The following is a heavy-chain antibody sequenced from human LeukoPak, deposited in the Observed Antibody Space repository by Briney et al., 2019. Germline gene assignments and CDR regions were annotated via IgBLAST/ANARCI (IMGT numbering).Heavy chain of an antibody. J-gene: IGHJ4*02. D-gene: IGHD3-22*01. V-gene: IGHV3-53*01. CDR1: GFTVSSNY. CDR3: ARAAGGHYYDSSGYLNY. CDR2: IYSGGTT. Sequence: GGSLGLSCAASGFTVSSNYMSWVRQDPGKGLEWVSVIYSGGTTYYADSVKGRFTISRDNSKNTLYLQMNSLRAEDTAVYYCARAAGGHYYDSSGYLNYWGQGTLVTVSS.